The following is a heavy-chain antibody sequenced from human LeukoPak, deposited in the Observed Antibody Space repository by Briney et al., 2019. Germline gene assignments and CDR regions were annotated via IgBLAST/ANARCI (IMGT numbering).Heavy chain of an antibody. Sequence: GGSLRLSCAASGFTFSGHWMSWVRQAPGKGLEWVANINQGGSDKYYVDSVKGRFTISRDNANNLLYLQMNSLRGEDTAVYYCTRDRSRAEVDWGQGTLVTVSS. CDR3: TRDRSRAEVD. CDR2: INQGGSDK. J-gene: IGHJ4*02. D-gene: IGHD1-14*01. CDR1: GFTFSGHW. V-gene: IGHV3-7*01.